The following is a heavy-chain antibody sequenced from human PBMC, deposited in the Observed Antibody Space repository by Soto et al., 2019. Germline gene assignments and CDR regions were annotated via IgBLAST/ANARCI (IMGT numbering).Heavy chain of an antibody. CDR3: ARIAAAGTGYYYYYGMDV. V-gene: IGHV1-18*01. D-gene: IGHD6-13*01. Sequence: WASVKVSCKASGYTFTSYGISWVRQAPGQGLEWMGWISAYNGNTNYAQKLQGRVTMTTDTSTSTAYMELRSLRSDDTAVYYCARIAAAGTGYYYYYGMDVWGQGTTVTVSS. J-gene: IGHJ6*02. CDR1: GYTFTSYG. CDR2: ISAYNGNT.